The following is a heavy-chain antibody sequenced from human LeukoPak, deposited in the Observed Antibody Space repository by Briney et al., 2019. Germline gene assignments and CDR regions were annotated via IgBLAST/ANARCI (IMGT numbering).Heavy chain of an antibody. J-gene: IGHJ6*02. Sequence: GASVKVSCKASGYTFTSYYMHWVRPAPGQGLEWMGIINPSGGSTSYAQKFQGRVTMTRDTSTSTVYMELSSLRSEDTAVYYCAREYSSSWYYYYGMVVWGQGTTVTVSS. V-gene: IGHV1-46*01. CDR1: GYTFTSYY. D-gene: IGHD6-13*01. CDR3: AREYSSSWYYYYGMVV. CDR2: INPSGGST.